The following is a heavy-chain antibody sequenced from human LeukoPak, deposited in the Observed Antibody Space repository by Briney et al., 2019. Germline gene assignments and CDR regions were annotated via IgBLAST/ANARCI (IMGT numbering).Heavy chain of an antibody. CDR3: AKASWVSTADAVL. D-gene: IGHD3-16*01. J-gene: IGHJ4*02. V-gene: IGHV3-23*01. CDR2: LRGDRET. CDR1: GFTFSSYA. Sequence: GGPLRLSCVASGFTFSSYAMSWVRQAPPRGLEWVSSLRGDRETFYADSVKGRFTLSRDDSRNMVYLHLNNLRVEDTAVYYCAKASWVSTADAVLWGQGTVVTVS.